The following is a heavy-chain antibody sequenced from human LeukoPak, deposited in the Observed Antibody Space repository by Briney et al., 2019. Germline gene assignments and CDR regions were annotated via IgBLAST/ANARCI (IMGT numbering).Heavy chain of an antibody. CDR1: GFTFSTFN. CDR3: AKDLNWNYIGSDS. D-gene: IGHD1-7*01. J-gene: IGHJ4*02. Sequence: PGGSLRLSCAASGFTFSTFNMHWVRQAPGKGLEWVAFINYDGSNKNYADSVKGRFTISRDNSKNTLYLQMNSLRAEDTAVYYCAKDLNWNYIGSDSWGQGNLVTVSS. CDR2: INYDGSNK. V-gene: IGHV3-30*02.